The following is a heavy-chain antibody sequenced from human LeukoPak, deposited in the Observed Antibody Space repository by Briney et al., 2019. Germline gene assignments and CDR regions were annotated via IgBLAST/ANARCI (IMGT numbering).Heavy chain of an antibody. Sequence: GGSLRLSCAASGFTFSTYAIHWVRQAPSKGLEWVAVISFDGSNKYYADSVKGRFTISRDNSKNTLYLQMNSLRADDTAVYYCARVKEMATGGFDYWGQGTLVTVSS. D-gene: IGHD5-24*01. J-gene: IGHJ4*02. V-gene: IGHV3-30*04. CDR1: GFTFSTYA. CDR3: ARVKEMATGGFDY. CDR2: ISFDGSNK.